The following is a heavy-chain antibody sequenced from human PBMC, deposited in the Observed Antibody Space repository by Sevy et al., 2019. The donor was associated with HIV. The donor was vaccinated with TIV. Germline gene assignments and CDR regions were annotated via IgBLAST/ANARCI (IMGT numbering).Heavy chain of an antibody. CDR1: GFIFNDYW. J-gene: IGHJ4*02. CDR3: ARAIGAGAAY. Sequence: GGSLRLSCAASGFIFNDYWMHWVRRAPAKGLEWVANLNEHGSTNYYLDSVKGRFTISRDNAKNSLFLQMNSLRVDDTAAYYCARAIGAGAAYWGQGTPVTVSS. D-gene: IGHD6-13*01. V-gene: IGHV3-7*03. CDR2: LNEHGSTN.